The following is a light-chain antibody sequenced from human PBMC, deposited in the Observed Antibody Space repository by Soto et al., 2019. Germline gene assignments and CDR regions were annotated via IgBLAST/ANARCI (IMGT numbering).Light chain of an antibody. Sequence: QLVLTQPPSASASLGASVKLTCTLSSGHNSYAIAWHQQQPEKGPRYLMKLNSDGSHSKGDGIPDRFSGSSSGAERYLTISSLQSEDEADYYCQTWSTDMRVFGGGTKRTVL. J-gene: IGLJ3*02. CDR1: SGHNSYA. CDR3: QTWSTDMRV. V-gene: IGLV4-69*01. CDR2: LNSDGSH.